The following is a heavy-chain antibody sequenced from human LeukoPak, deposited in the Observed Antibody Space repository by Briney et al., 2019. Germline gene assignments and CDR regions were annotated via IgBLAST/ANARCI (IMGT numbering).Heavy chain of an antibody. J-gene: IGHJ1*01. V-gene: IGHV3-30*03. CDR1: GFTFNSYG. D-gene: IGHD1-7*01. CDR3: AAYHASGTFGYFQH. CDR2: ISYDGSNK. Sequence: GGSLRLSCAASGFTFNSYGMHWVRQAPGKGLEWLAVISYDGSNKYFADSVEGRLVVSRDNSNNTLYLHMNTLRPDDTGIYYCAAYHASGTFGYFQHWDQGTLVTVSS.